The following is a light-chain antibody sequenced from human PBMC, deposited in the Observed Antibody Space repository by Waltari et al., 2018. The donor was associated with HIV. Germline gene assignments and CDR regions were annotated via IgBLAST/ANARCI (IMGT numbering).Light chain of an antibody. CDR2: AAS. J-gene: IGKJ2*01. CDR3: QQYNDWPWFT. Sequence: EIVMTQSPATLSVSPGKTTTISCRASQSVSSNLAWYQQKAGQTPRLLIYAASTRATGIPPRCSGSGSGTRFVITITSLQPEDVAVYYCQQYNDWPWFTFGQGTKLEIK. V-gene: IGKV3-15*01. CDR1: QSVSSN.